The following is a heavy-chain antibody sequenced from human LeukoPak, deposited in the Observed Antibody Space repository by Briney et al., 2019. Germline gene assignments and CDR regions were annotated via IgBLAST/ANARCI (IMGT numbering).Heavy chain of an antibody. CDR1: GYTFTGYY. J-gene: IGHJ4*02. V-gene: IGHV1-2*02. CDR2: INPNSGGT. CDR3: ARATTVVPRFDY. D-gene: IGHD4-23*01. Sequence: ASVKVSCKASGYTFTGYYIHWVRQAPGQGLEWMGWINPNSGGTNYAQKFQGRVTMTRDTSISTAYMELSRLRSDDTAVYYCARATTVVPRFDYWGQGTLVTVSS.